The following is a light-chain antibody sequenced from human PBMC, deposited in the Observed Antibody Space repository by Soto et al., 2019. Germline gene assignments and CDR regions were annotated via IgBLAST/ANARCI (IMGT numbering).Light chain of an antibody. J-gene: IGKJ1*01. CDR2: KAS. CDR3: QHYNSYSEA. CDR1: QTISSW. V-gene: IGKV1-5*03. Sequence: DIQMTQSPSTLAGSVCDWVTITSRASQTISSWLAWYQQKPGKAPKLLIYKASTLKSGVPSRFSGSGSGTEFTLTISSLQPDDFATYYCQHYNSYSEAFGQGTKVDI.